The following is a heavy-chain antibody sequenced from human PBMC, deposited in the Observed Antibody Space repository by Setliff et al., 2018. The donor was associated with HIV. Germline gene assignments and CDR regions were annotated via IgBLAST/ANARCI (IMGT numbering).Heavy chain of an antibody. CDR1: GYTFTSYG. V-gene: IGHV1-18*01. CDR3: ARDQITMVRGTLGAFDI. D-gene: IGHD3-10*01. Sequence: GASVKVSCKASGYTFTSYGISWVRQAPGQGLEWMGWISACNGNTNYAQKLQGRVTMTTDTSTSTAYMDLRSLRSDDTAVYYCARDQITMVRGTLGAFDIWGQGTMVTVS. CDR2: ISACNGNT. J-gene: IGHJ3*02.